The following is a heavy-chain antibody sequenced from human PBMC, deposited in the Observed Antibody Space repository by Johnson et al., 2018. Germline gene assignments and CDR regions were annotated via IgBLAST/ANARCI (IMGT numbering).Heavy chain of an antibody. D-gene: IGHD3-16*01. J-gene: IGHJ3*02. V-gene: IGHV3-30*18. Sequence: QVQLVQSGGGVVQPGRSLRLSCAASGFTFSNYGMHWVRQAPGKGLEWVAVISYGGNNKYYTDSVKGRFTISRDNSKKTLYLQMNSLGAEDTAGYYCAKPQRLQTDAFDIWGQGTMVTVSS. CDR2: ISYGGNNK. CDR3: AKPQRLQTDAFDI. CDR1: GFTFSNYG.